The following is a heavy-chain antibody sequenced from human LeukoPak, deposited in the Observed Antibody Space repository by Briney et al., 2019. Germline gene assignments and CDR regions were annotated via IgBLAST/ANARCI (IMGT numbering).Heavy chain of an antibody. CDR3: ATAWSLPDAFDI. J-gene: IGHJ3*02. CDR1: GGSISSYY. Sequence: SETLSLTCTVSGGSISSYYWSWIRQPPGKGLEWIGYIYYSGSTNYNPSLKSRVTISVDTSKNQFSLKLSSVTAADTAVYYCATAWSLPDAFDIWGQGTMATVSS. V-gene: IGHV4-59*01. CDR2: IYYSGST. D-gene: IGHD3-3*01.